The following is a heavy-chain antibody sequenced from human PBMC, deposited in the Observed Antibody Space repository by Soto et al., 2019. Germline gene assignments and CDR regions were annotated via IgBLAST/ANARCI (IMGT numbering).Heavy chain of an antibody. J-gene: IGHJ4*02. CDR1: GGTFTSFA. CDR2: ISPIFATP. CDR3: ARAMGMAVGLPFAF. V-gene: IGHV1-69*06. D-gene: IGHD6-19*01. Sequence: QVQLVQSGAEVKKPGSSAKVSCKASGGTFTSFAINWVRQAPGQGLEWMGGISPIFATPNYAQKFQGRVTITADKSTSTAYMVLSSLRSEDTAVYYCARAMGMAVGLPFAFWGQGTLVTVSS.